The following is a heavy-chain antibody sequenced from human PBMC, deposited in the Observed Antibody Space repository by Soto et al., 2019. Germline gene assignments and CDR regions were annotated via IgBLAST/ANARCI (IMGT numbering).Heavy chain of an antibody. CDR1: GGSFSCYY. V-gene: IGHV4-34*01. CDR2: INHSGST. Sequence: PSETLSLTCAVYGGSFSCYYWIWIRQPPGKGLEWIGEINHSGSTNYNPFLKSRVTISVDTSKNQFSLKLSSVTAADTAVYYCARGPPVVVAATPFRWFDPWGQGTLVTVSS. CDR3: ARGPPVVVAATPFRWFDP. D-gene: IGHD2-15*01. J-gene: IGHJ5*02.